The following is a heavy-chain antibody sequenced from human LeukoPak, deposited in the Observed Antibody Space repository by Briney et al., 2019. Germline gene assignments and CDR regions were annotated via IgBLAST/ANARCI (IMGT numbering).Heavy chain of an antibody. D-gene: IGHD1-7*01. CDR2: FSSGGSA. V-gene: IGHV4-39*07. Sequence: SETLSLTCIVPGGSISSSSYYWAWIRQSPGKGLEWIGTFSSGGSAYYNPSLTSRVSISKDTSDNQFSLRLYSVTAADTAVYYCARKQSGTMYDVWGQGTQVTVSS. J-gene: IGHJ4*02. CDR1: GGSISSSSYY. CDR3: ARKQSGTMYDV.